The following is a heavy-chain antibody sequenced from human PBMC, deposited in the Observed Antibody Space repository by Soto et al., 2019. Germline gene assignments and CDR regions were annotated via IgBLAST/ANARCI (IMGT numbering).Heavy chain of an antibody. CDR1: GFTFNYYP. D-gene: IGHD6-19*01. CDR2: VSFDGSNK. V-gene: IGHV3-30-3*01. CDR3: ARLPGPLVAVLYIYPLDGREAMSDVDV. J-gene: IGHJ6*02. Sequence: ESGGGVVQPGGSLRLSCAASGFTFNYYPMHWVRQAPGKGLEWVAVVSFDGSNKYYADSVKGRFTISKDNSKNTLYLQMNSLRREDTAVYYWARLPGPLVAVLYIYPLDGREAMSDVDVWGQGTTVTVSS.